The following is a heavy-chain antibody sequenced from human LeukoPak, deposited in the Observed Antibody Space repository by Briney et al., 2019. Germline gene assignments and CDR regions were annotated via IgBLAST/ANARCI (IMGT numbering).Heavy chain of an antibody. V-gene: IGHV4-61*02. Sequence: SQTLSLTCTVSGGSISSGSYYWSWIRQPAGKGLKWIGRIYTSGSTNYNPSLKSRVTISVDTSKNQFSLKLSSVTAADTAVYYCARSRGDTDAFDIWGQGTMVTVSS. CDR2: IYTSGST. CDR1: GGSISSGSYY. D-gene: IGHD3-10*01. J-gene: IGHJ3*02. CDR3: ARSRGDTDAFDI.